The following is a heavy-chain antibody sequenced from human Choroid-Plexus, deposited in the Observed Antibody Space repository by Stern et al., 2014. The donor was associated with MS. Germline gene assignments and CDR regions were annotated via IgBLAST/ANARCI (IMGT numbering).Heavy chain of an antibody. CDR3: AKDRQYLTYFFDH. J-gene: IGHJ5*02. CDR1: GFTFGSCA. Sequence: DQLVESGGGVVQPGRPLRLSCVASGFTFGSCAMHWVRQAPGKGLEWVAGVSYDGSNKYYADSVKGRFTISRDNSQNTHYMQMSSLRPEDTAVYYCAKDRQYLTYFFDHWGQGSLVTVSS. V-gene: IGHV3-30*18. D-gene: IGHD2/OR15-2a*01. CDR2: VSYDGSNK.